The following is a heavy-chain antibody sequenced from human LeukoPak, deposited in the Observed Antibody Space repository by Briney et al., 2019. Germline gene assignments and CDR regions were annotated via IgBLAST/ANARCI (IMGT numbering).Heavy chain of an antibody. CDR3: ARVGVVVPAAWFDP. J-gene: IGHJ5*02. CDR2: ISANNGNI. CDR1: GYSFGIFG. D-gene: IGHD2-2*01. Sequence: ASVKVSCKASGYSFGIFGTSWVRQAPGQGLEWMGWISANNGNINYAQNLQGRVTMTTDTSTSTAYMELRSLRSDDTAVYYCARVGVVVPAAWFDPWGQGTLVTVSS. V-gene: IGHV1-18*01.